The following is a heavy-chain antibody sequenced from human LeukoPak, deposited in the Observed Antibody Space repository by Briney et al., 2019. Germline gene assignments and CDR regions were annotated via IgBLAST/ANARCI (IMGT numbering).Heavy chain of an antibody. J-gene: IGHJ4*02. D-gene: IGHD5-24*01. V-gene: IGHV4-39*01. CDR1: GGSISSSSYY. Sequence: PSETLSLTCTVSGGSISSSSYYWGWIRQPPGKGLEWIGSIYYSGSTYYNPSLKSRVTISVDTSKNQFSLKLSSVTAADTAVYYCARPRDGYQNDFDYWGQGTLVTVSS. CDR2: IYYSGST. CDR3: ARPRDGYQNDFDY.